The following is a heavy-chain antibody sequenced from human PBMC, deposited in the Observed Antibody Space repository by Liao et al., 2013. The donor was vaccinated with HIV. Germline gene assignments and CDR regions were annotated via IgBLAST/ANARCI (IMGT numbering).Heavy chain of an antibody. CDR1: GDTFSGYY. D-gene: IGHD1-26*01. J-gene: IGHJ4*02. CDR2: INHSGNT. V-gene: IGHV4-34*01. Sequence: QVHLQQWGAGLLKPSETLSLTCAVYGDTFSGYYWNWIRQSPGKGLEWIGEINHSGNTKYNPSLESRVTISADTSKRQFSLKLNSVTAADAAVYYCARFPSRYNGTYSWGQGTLVTVSS. CDR3: ARFPSRYNGTYS.